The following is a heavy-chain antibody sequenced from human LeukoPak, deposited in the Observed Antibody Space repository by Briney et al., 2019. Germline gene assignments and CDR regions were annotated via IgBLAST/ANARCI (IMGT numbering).Heavy chain of an antibody. Sequence: GESLKISCKGSGYSFTSYWISWVRQMPGKGLEWMGRIDPSDSYTNYSPSLQGHVTISADKSISTAYLQWSSLKASDTAMYYCARRYCSGGSCYSSFDYWGQGTLVTVSS. V-gene: IGHV5-10-1*01. CDR3: ARRYCSGGSCYSSFDY. D-gene: IGHD2-15*01. CDR1: GYSFTSYW. J-gene: IGHJ4*02. CDR2: IDPSDSYT.